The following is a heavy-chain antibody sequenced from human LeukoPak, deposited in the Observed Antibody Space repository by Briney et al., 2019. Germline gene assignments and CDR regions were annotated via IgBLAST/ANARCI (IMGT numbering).Heavy chain of an antibody. CDR1: GYTFTNYG. Sequence: ASVKVSCKASGYTFTNYGIFWVRQAPGQGLEWMGWISAYSGNTNYAQKLQGRVTMTTETSTSTAYMELESLRSDDTAVYYCTISQGSYYDTSGYLGGDYWGQGTLVTVSS. J-gene: IGHJ4*02. D-gene: IGHD3-22*01. CDR2: ISAYSGNT. V-gene: IGHV1-18*01. CDR3: TISQGSYYDTSGYLGGDY.